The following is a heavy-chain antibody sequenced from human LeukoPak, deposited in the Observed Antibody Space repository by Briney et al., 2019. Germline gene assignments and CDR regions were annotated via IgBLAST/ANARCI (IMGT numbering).Heavy chain of an antibody. D-gene: IGHD4-17*01. CDR3: ARDSADYGDSPYYFDY. Sequence: PGGSLRLSCVASGFTFSSYSMNWVRQAPGKGLEWVSYISSSSSTIYYADSVKGRFTISRDNAKNSLYLQMNSLRAEDTAVYYCARDSADYGDSPYYFDYWGQGTLVTVSS. CDR1: GFTFSSYS. V-gene: IGHV3-48*04. CDR2: ISSSSSTI. J-gene: IGHJ4*02.